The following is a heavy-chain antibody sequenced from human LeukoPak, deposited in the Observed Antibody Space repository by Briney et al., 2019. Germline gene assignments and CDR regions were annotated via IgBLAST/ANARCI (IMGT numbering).Heavy chain of an antibody. CDR2: IIPIFGTA. J-gene: IGHJ4*02. V-gene: IGHV1-69*13. CDR3: ATTTAYTAWTYYFDY. D-gene: IGHD4-11*01. Sequence: GASVKVSCKASGGTFSSYAISWVRQAPGQGLEWMGGIIPIFGTANYAQKFQGRVTITADESTSTAYMELSSLRSEDTAVYYCATTTAYTAWTYYFDYWGQGTLVTVSS. CDR1: GGTFSSYA.